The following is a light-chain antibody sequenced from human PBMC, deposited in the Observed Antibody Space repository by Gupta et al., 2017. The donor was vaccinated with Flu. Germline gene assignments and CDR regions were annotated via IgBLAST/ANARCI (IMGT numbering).Light chain of an antibody. CDR3: QQSYSFDWT. J-gene: IGKJ1*01. CDR2: AAS. CDR1: QTIASY. Sequence: DIQMTQSPSSLSASRGDRVTITCRASQTIASYLNWYQQKPGKDPKLLIYAASSLQGGVPSRFSGSGSGTNFTLTISSLQADDFGTYYCQQSYSFDWTFGQGTKVDIK. V-gene: IGKV1-39*01.